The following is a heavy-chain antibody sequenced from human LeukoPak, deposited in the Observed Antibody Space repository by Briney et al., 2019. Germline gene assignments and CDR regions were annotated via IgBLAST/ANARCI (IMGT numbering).Heavy chain of an antibody. D-gene: IGHD6-6*01. CDR1: GYTFTSYD. Sequence: ASVKVSCKASGYTFTSYDINWVRQATGQGLEWMGWMNPNSGNTGYAQKFQGRVTMTRNTSISTAYMELSSLRSEDTAVYYCARARIAARVGRGPSNWFDPWGQGNLLTVSS. CDR2: MNPNSGNT. V-gene: IGHV1-8*01. CDR3: ARARIAARVGRGPSNWFDP. J-gene: IGHJ5*02.